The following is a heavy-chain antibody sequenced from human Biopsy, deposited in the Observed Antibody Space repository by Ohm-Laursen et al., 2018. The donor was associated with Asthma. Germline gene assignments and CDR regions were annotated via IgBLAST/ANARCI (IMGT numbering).Heavy chain of an antibody. CDR3: ARGGYYGDRRYHDGMDV. J-gene: IGHJ6*02. D-gene: IGHD4-17*01. Sequence: SSVKVSCKASGDTFSSCGVNWVRQAPGQGLEWMGELIPIYRTTNYAQKFQVRVTITADESTSTAYMELSSLRADDTSVYYCARGGYYGDRRYHDGMDVWGQGTTVTVSS. V-gene: IGHV1-69*01. CDR1: GDTFSSCG. CDR2: LIPIYRTT.